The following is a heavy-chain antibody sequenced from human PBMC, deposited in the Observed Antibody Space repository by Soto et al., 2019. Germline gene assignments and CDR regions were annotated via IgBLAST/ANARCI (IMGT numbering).Heavy chain of an antibody. Sequence: EVQLLESGGGLVQPGGSLTLSCAASGFTFSDYTMSWVRQAPGKVLECVSVILSDHNTYYADSVRGRFTISRDNSKNTLYREMNSLRAEDTAVYYCARRTSGYLGYWGQGTLVTVSS. J-gene: IGHJ4*02. D-gene: IGHD6-19*01. V-gene: IGHV3-23*03. CDR2: ILSDHNT. CDR3: ARRTSGYLGY. CDR1: GFTFSDYT.